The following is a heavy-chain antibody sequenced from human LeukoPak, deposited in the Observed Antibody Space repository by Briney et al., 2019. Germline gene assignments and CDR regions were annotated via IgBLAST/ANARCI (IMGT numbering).Heavy chain of an antibody. CDR3: ARDWEPFYNWNPGGFDY. CDR1: GYTFTSYG. J-gene: IGHJ4*02. V-gene: IGHV1-18*01. D-gene: IGHD1-20*01. CDR2: ISAYNGNT. Sequence: GASVKVSCKASGYTFTSYGISWVRQAPGQGLEWMGWISAYNGNTNYAQKLQGRVTMTTDTSTSTAYMELRSLRSDDTAVYYCARDWEPFYNWNPGGFDYWGQGTLVTVSS.